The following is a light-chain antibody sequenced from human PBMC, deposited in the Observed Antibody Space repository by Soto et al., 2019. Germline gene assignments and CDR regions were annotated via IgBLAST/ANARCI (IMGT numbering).Light chain of an antibody. J-gene: IGKJ1*01. CDR1: QSISSW. Sequence: DIQRTPSPSTLSASVVDSITITCRASQSISSWLAWYQQKPGKAPKLLIYDASSLESGVPSRFSGSGSGTEFTLTISSLQPDDFATYYCQQYNSYSTFGQGTKVDVK. V-gene: IGKV1-5*01. CDR2: DAS. CDR3: QQYNSYST.